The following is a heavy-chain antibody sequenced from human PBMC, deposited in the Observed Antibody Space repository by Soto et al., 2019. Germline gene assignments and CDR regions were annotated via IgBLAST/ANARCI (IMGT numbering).Heavy chain of an antibody. CDR2: IYSDGST. CDR1: GFTVSSNY. D-gene: IGHD6-6*01. V-gene: IGHV3-53*01. J-gene: IGHJ4*02. Sequence: GGSLRLSCAASGFTVSSNYMNWVRQAPGKGLERLSIIYSDGSTYYADSVKGRFTISRDNFKNTLYLQMNNLRAEDTAVYYCAILSNWGQGTLVTVSS. CDR3: AILSN.